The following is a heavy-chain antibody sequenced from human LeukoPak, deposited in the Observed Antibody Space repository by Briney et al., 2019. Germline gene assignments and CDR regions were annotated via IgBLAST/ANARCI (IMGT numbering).Heavy chain of an antibody. CDR1: GFTFSSYE. D-gene: IGHD3-10*01. V-gene: IGHV3-30*02. Sequence: GGSLRLSCAASGFTFSSYEMNWVRQAPGKGLEWVAFIRYDGSNKYYADSVKGRFTISRDNSKNTLYLQMNSLRAEDMAVYYCAKDSKFYGSGSYPYYYYYMDVWGKGTTVTISS. J-gene: IGHJ6*03. CDR3: AKDSKFYGSGSYPYYYYYMDV. CDR2: IRYDGSNK.